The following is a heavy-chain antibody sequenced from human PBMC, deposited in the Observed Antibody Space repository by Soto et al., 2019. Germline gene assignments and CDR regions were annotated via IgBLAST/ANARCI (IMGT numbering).Heavy chain of an antibody. Sequence: EVQLVESGGGLVQPGRSLRLSCAASGFTFDDYAMHWVRQAPGKGLEWVSGISWNSGSIGYADSVKGRFTISGDNAKNSLYLQMNSLRAEDTALYYCAKDIRGYCSSTSCYDGAFDYWGQGTLVTVSS. CDR3: AKDIRGYCSSTSCYDGAFDY. J-gene: IGHJ4*02. D-gene: IGHD2-2*01. CDR1: GFTFDDYA. V-gene: IGHV3-9*01. CDR2: ISWNSGSI.